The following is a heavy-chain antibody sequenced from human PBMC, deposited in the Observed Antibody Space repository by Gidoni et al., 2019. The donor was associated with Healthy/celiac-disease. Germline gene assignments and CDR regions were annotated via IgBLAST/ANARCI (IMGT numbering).Heavy chain of an antibody. J-gene: IGHJ4*02. CDR3: ARDESSSGYSLPGY. D-gene: IGHD3-22*01. Sequence: QVQLVQSGAEVKKPGASVKVPCKASGYTFTSYGIRGVRQAPGQGLGWMGWISAYNSNTNYAQKLQGRVTMTTDTSTSTAYMELRSLRSDDTAVYYCARDESSSGYSLPGYWGQGTLVTVSS. V-gene: IGHV1-18*01. CDR1: GYTFTSYG. CDR2: ISAYNSNT.